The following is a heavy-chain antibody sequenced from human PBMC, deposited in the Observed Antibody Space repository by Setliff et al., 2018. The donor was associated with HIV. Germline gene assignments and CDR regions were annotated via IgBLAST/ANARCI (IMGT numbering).Heavy chain of an antibody. Sequence: KASETLSLTCTVSGDSIRTGSSYWTWIRQPAGKGLEWIGHVYVSGRTDYNPSLKSRVTLSLGRSKNQFSLKLSSVTAADTAVYYCARGGGYSGNDRDAFDFWGQGTMVTVSS. V-gene: IGHV4-61*09. CDR2: VYVSGRT. CDR1: GDSIRTGSSY. CDR3: ARGGGYSGNDRDAFDF. J-gene: IGHJ3*01. D-gene: IGHD5-12*01.